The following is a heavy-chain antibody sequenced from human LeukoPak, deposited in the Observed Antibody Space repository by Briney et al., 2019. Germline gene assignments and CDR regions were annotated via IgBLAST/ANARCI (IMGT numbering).Heavy chain of an antibody. CDR3: AREFGLYCSSTSCAEIPNYYYYGMDV. V-gene: IGHV3-30-3*01. J-gene: IGHJ6*02. CDR2: TTCNGSNK. CDR1: GFTFSSYA. Sequence: AGSLIRPCAASGFTFSSYAMHRVRHAPRKGLEWLASTTCNGSNKYYAESVKSRFTISRDNSRYTLYLQMNSMRAEDTAVYYCAREFGLYCSSTSCAEIPNYYYYGMDVWGQGTTVTVSS. D-gene: IGHD2-2*01.